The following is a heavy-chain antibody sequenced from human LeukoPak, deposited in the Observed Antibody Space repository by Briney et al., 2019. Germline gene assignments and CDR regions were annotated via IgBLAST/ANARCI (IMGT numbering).Heavy chain of an antibody. V-gene: IGHV1-69*13. CDR3: ARGYSYGPTFDY. J-gene: IGHJ4*02. CDR2: IIPIFGTA. CDR1: GGTFSSYA. D-gene: IGHD5-18*01. Sequence: SVKVSCKASGGTFSSYAISWVRQAPGQGLEWMGGIIPIFGTANYAQKFQGRVTITADESTSSAYMELSSLRSEDTAVYYCARGYSYGPTFDYWGQGTLVTVSS.